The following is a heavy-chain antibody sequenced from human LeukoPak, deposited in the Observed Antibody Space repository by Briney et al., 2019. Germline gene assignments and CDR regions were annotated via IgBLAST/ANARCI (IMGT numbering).Heavy chain of an antibody. V-gene: IGHV3-30*02. D-gene: IGHD3-16*01. CDR2: IRYDGSNK. J-gene: IGHJ5*02. CDR3: ASQSYARFDP. Sequence: GGSLRLPCAASGFTFSSYGMHWVRQAPGKGLEWVAFIRYDGSNKYYADSVKGRFTISRDNSKNTLYLQMNSLRAEDTAVYYCASQSYARFDPWGQGTLVTVSS. CDR1: GFTFSSYG.